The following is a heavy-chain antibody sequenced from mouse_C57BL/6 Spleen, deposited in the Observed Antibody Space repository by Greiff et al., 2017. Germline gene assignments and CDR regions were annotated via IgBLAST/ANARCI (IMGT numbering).Heavy chain of an antibody. V-gene: IGHV5-17*01. CDR1: GFTFSGYG. CDR2: ISSGGSTI. J-gene: IGHJ4*01. D-gene: IGHD2-5*01. Sequence: EVQLVESGGGLVKPGGSLKLSCAASGFTFSGYGMHWVRQAPEKGLEWVAYISSGGSTIYYADTVKGRFTISRDNAKNTLFLQMTSLRSEDTAMYYCASGSNYKKNAMGYWGQGTSVTVSS. CDR3: ASGSNYKKNAMGY.